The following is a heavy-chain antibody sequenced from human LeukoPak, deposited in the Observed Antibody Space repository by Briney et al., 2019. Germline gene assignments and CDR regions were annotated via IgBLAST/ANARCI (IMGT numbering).Heavy chain of an antibody. J-gene: IGHJ3*02. CDR1: GYTLTELA. CDR2: SDSEESDT. Sequence: ASVKVSCKVSGYTLTELAIFWVRQAPGKGLEWMGRSDSEESDTLSAQNFQGRFTMTEDTSTDTAYMELSSLRSEDTAVHYCAGPAGVLDALDIWGQGTMVTVPS. D-gene: IGHD6-19*01. CDR3: AGPAGVLDALDI. V-gene: IGHV1-24*01.